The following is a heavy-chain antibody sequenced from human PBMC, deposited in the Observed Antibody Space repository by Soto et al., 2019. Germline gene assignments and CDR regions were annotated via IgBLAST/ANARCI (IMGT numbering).Heavy chain of an antibody. D-gene: IGHD5-12*01. J-gene: IGHJ6*02. CDR1: GFTFSSYG. CDR2: IWYDGSNK. CDR3: ARGVATIIGIDYYGMDV. V-gene: IGHV3-33*01. Sequence: QVQLVESGGGVVQPGRSLRLSCAASGFTFSSYGMHWVRQAPGKGLEWVAVIWYDGSNKYYADSVKGRFTISRVNSKNTLYLQMNSLRAEDTAVYYCARGVATIIGIDYYGMDVWGQGTTVTVSS.